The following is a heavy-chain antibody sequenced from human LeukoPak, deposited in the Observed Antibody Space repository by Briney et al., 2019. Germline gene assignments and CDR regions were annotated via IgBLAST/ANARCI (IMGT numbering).Heavy chain of an antibody. CDR2: ISDSGSTR. CDR1: GFTFSSHN. Sequence: GGSLRLSCAASGFTFSSHNMNWVRQAPGWGVEWVSYISDSGSTRYYADSVKGRFTISRDNAKNSLYLQMNSLRAEDTAIYYCARQGFGDWGYYLDYGAQGPLVTVPS. CDR3: ARQGFGDWGYYLDY. V-gene: IGHV3-48*01. J-gene: IGHJ4*02. D-gene: IGHD3-10*01.